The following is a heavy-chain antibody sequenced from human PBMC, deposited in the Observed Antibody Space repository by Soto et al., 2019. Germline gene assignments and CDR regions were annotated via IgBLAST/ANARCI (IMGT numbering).Heavy chain of an antibody. Sequence: QVQLVQSGAEVKKPGSSVKVSCKASGGSFNNYAVTWVRQAPGQGLEWMGGIIPSSGTPNYAQRFQGRVTITADESTSTVSMERSSLRSEDTALYYCAGAYGTSCYGDYWGQGTLVTVSS. D-gene: IGHD6-13*01. CDR3: AGAYGTSCYGDY. J-gene: IGHJ4*02. CDR2: IIPSSGTP. V-gene: IGHV1-69*01. CDR1: GGSFNNYA.